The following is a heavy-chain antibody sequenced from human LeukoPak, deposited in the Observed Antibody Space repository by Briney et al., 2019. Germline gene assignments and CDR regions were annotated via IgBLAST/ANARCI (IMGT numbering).Heavy chain of an antibody. D-gene: IGHD6-13*01. V-gene: IGHV1-18*01. CDR2: ISAYNGNA. CDR3: ARDRTGSSSWYRGCEH. Sequence: ASVKVSCKASGYTFTSDGISWVRQAPGQGLEWMGWISAYNGNANYAQKLQGRVTMTTDTPTSTAYMELRSLRSDDTAVYYCARDRTGSSSWYRGCEHWGRGTLVTVSS. J-gene: IGHJ1*01. CDR1: GYTFTSDG.